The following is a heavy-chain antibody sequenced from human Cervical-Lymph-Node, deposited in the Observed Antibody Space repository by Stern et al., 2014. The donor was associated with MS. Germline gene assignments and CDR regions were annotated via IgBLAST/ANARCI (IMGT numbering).Heavy chain of an antibody. CDR3: ARGSLIGGEWFDP. CDR1: GGSISSGDYS. D-gene: IGHD3-22*01. V-gene: IGHV4-30-2*01. CDR2: IYHSGST. Sequence: QLQLQESGSGLVKPSQTLSLTCAVSGGSISSGDYSWSWIRQPPGKGLEFIGYIYHSGSTYSNPSLKSRVTISVDTSKNQFSLKLTSVTAADTAVYYCARGSLIGGEWFDPWGQGTLVTVSS. J-gene: IGHJ5*02.